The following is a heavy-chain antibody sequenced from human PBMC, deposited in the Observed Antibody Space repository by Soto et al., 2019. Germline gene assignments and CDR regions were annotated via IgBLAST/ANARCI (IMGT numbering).Heavy chain of an antibody. Sequence: SETLSLTCTVSGGSISSYYWSWIRQPPGKGLEWIGYIYYSGSTNYNPSLKSRVTISVDTSKNQFSLKLSSVTAADTAVYYCARVEKSGSYPRNPLLGLQFDYWGQGTLVTV. CDR3: ARVEKSGSYPRNPLLGLQFDY. V-gene: IGHV4-59*01. CDR2: IYYSGST. D-gene: IGHD1-26*01. CDR1: GGSISSYY. J-gene: IGHJ4*02.